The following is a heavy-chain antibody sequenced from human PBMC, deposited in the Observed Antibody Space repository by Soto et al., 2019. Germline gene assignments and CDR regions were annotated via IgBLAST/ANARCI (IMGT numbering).Heavy chain of an antibody. V-gene: IGHV4-31*03. J-gene: IGHJ5*02. CDR3: ARWWSGSRQGFDP. Sequence: QVQLQESGPGLVKPSQTLSLTCTVSGGSISSGDYYWSWIRQHPGKALEWIGYIYYSGSPYYNPSLKRRVTIPVDPSKNQFSLKLSSVTAADTAVYYCARWWSGSRQGFDPWGQGTLVTVSS. D-gene: IGHD3-3*01. CDR1: GGSISSGDYY. CDR2: IYYSGSP.